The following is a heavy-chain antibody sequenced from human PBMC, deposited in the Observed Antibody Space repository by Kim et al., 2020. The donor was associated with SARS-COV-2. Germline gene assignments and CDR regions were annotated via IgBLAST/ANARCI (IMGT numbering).Heavy chain of an antibody. V-gene: IGHV1-2*02. CDR1: GYTFTGYY. J-gene: IGHJ3*02. CDR2: INPNSGGT. CDR3: ARGRGYCSSTSCYTDAFDI. D-gene: IGHD2-2*02. Sequence: ASVKVSCKASGYTFTGYYMHWVRQAPGQGLEWMGWINPNSGGTNYAQKFQGRVTMTRDTSISTAYMELSRLRSDDTAVYYCARGRGYCSSTSCYTDAFDIWGQGTMVTVSS.